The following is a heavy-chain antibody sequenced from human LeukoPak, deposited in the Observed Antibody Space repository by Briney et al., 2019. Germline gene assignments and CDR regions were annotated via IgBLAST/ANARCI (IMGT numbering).Heavy chain of an antibody. CDR3: TGGGDY. J-gene: IGHJ4*02. V-gene: IGHV3-48*03. CDR1: GFSFSTYE. D-gene: IGHD1-14*01. Sequence: GGSLRLSCAASGFSFSTYEMNWVRQAPGKGLEWISHISSSGSTIYYADSIKGRFTISRDNAKNSLFLQMNSLRAEDTAVYYWTGGGDYWGQGTLVTVSS. CDR2: ISSSGSTI.